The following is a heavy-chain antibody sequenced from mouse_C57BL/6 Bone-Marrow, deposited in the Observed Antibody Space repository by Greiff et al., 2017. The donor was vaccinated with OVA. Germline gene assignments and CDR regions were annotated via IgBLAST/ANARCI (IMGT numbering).Heavy chain of an antibody. D-gene: IGHD2-4*01. CDR2: ISDGGSYT. J-gene: IGHJ4*01. Sequence: EVMLVESGGGLVKPGGSLKLSCAASGFTFSSYAMSWVRQTPEKRLEWVATISDGGSYTYYPDNVKGRFTISRDNAKNNLYLQMSHLKSEDTAMYYCARDWDYDDGYYAMDYWGQGTSVTVSS. CDR3: ARDWDYDDGYYAMDY. CDR1: GFTFSSYA. V-gene: IGHV5-4*01.